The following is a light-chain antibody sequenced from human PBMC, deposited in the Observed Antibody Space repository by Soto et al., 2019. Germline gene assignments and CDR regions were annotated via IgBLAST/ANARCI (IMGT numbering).Light chain of an antibody. Sequence: IVMTQSPATLSVSPGDRANLSCRSSQPVNNNLAWYQHTPGQAPRLLIYGASTRATGISARFSGGGSGTEFTLTISSLQSEDFALYFCQQYEKWPPSITFGQGTRLEI. V-gene: IGKV3-15*01. CDR1: QPVNNN. J-gene: IGKJ5*01. CDR2: GAS. CDR3: QQYEKWPPSIT.